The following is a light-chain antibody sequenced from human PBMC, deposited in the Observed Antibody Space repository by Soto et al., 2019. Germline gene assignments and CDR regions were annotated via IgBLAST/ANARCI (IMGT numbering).Light chain of an antibody. V-gene: IGLV2-8*01. Sequence: SALTQPPSASGSPGQSVTISCTGTSSDVGGYNYVSWYQQHPGKAPKLMIYEVTKRPSGVPDRFSGSKSGNTASLTVSGLQAEDEADYYCSSYAASNNFVFGGGTKLTVL. CDR1: SSDVGGYNY. CDR3: SSYAASNNFV. CDR2: EVT. J-gene: IGLJ2*01.